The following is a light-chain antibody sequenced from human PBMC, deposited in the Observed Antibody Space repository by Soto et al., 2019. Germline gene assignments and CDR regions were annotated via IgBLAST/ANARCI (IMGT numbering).Light chain of an antibody. V-gene: IGKV1-39*01. J-gene: IGKJ1*01. CDR3: QQSYSTPWT. CDR1: QSISSY. Sequence: DIQMTQSPSSLSASVGDRVTITCRASQSISSYLNWYQQKPGKAPKLLIYAAYSLQSGVPSRVSGSGSGTDFPLTISSLQPEDFSTYYCQQSYSTPWTFGQGTKVEIK. CDR2: AAY.